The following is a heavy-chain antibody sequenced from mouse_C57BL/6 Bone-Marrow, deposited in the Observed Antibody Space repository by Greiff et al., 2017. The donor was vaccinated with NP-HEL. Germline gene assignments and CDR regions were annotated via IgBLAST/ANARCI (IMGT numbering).Heavy chain of an antibody. V-gene: IGHV14-3*01. CDR2: IDPANGNT. Sequence: VQLKESVAELVRPGASVKLSCTASGFNIKNTYMHWVKQRPEQGLEWIGRIDPANGNTKYAPKFQGKATITADTSSNTAYLQLSRLTSEDTAIYYCTVANWDDWFAYWGQGTLVTVSA. CDR3: TVANWDDWFAY. J-gene: IGHJ3*01. CDR1: GFNIKNTY. D-gene: IGHD4-1*01.